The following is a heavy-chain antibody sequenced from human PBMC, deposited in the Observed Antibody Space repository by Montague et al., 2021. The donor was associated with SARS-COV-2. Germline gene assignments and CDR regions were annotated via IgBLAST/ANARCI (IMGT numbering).Heavy chain of an antibody. D-gene: IGHD3-10*01. CDR3: ASLGYYGSGTQVEY. Sequence: SLRLSCAASGFTFDDYGMSWVRQAPGKGLEWVSGINWNGGSTDYSDSVKGRFTISRDNAKNSLYLQMNSLRAEDTALYYCASLGYYGSGTQVEYWGQGTLVTVSS. V-gene: IGHV3-20*04. CDR2: INWNGGST. J-gene: IGHJ4*02. CDR1: GFTFDDYG.